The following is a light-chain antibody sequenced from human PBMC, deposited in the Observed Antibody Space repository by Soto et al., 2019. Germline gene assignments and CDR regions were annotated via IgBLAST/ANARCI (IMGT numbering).Light chain of an antibody. V-gene: IGKV4-1*01. Sequence: DIVMTQSPDSLAVSLGERATINCKSSQSVFYSSNNKNYLAWYQQKPGQPPKLLIYWASTRESGVPVRFSGSGSGTDFTLNISSLQAEDVAVYYCQQYYSTPYTFGQGTKLEIK. CDR2: WAS. CDR1: QSVFYSSNNKNY. CDR3: QQYYSTPYT. J-gene: IGKJ2*01.